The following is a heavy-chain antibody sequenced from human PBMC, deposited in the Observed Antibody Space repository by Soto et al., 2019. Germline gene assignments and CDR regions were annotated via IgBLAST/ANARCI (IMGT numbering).Heavy chain of an antibody. J-gene: IGHJ6*02. CDR2: IYHTGIT. CDR3: ARFSSSGLYYYFGMDV. Sequence: SETLSLTCAVSGFSISNNNLWTCVRQPPGKGLEWVGDIYHTGITNYSPSLKSRVTISVDNSKNQFSLRLTSVTAADTAVYYCARFSSSGLYYYFGMDVWGQGTTVTVYS. D-gene: IGHD6-13*01. V-gene: IGHV4-4*02. CDR1: GFSISNNNL.